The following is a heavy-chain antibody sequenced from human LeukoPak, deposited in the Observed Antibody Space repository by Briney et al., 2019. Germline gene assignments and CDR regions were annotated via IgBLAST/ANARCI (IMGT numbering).Heavy chain of an antibody. V-gene: IGHV1-2*02. CDR2: INPNSGGT. J-gene: IGHJ4*02. CDR3: ARDRTRYYDSSGYPDY. Sequence: ASVKVSCKASGYTFTGYYMHWVRQAPGQGLEWMGWINPNSGGTNYAQKFQGRVTMTRDMSISTAYMELSRLRSDDTAVYYCARDRTRYYDSSGYPDYWGQGTLVTVSS. D-gene: IGHD3-22*01. CDR1: GYTFTGYY.